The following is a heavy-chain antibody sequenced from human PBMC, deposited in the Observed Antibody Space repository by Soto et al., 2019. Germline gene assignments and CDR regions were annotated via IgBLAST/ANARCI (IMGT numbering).Heavy chain of an antibody. J-gene: IGHJ6*02. D-gene: IGHD5-12*01. CDR2: INHSGST. CDR3: ARGRGYSGYEAIRWGIDV. Sequence: QVQLQQWGAGLLKPSETLSLTCAVYGGSFSGYYWSWIRQPPGKGLEWIGEINHSGSTNYNPSLKSRVTISVDTSKNQFSLKLSSVTAADTAVYYCARGRGYSGYEAIRWGIDVWGQGTTVTVSS. CDR1: GGSFSGYY. V-gene: IGHV4-34*01.